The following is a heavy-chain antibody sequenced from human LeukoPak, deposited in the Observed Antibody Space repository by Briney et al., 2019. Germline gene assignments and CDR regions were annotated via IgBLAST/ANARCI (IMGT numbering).Heavy chain of an antibody. V-gene: IGHV4-61*01. CDR2: IYYSGST. CDR1: GGSVSSGSYY. Sequence: SETLSLTCTVSGGSVSSGSYYWSWIRQPPGKGLEWIGYIYYSGSTNYNPSLKSRVTISVDTSKNQFSLKLSSVTAADTAVYYCARGRGFLRAYYFDYWGQGTLVTVSS. D-gene: IGHD2/OR15-2a*01. J-gene: IGHJ4*02. CDR3: ARGRGFLRAYYFDY.